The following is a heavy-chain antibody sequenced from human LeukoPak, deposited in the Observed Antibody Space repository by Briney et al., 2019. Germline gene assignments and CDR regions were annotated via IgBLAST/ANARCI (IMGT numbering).Heavy chain of an antibody. CDR2: ISGSGGST. Sequence: PGGSLRLSCAASGLTFSSYAMSWVRQAPGKGLEWVSAISGSGGSTYYADSVKGRFTISRDNSKNTLYLQMNSLRAEDTAVYYCAKGPNTVTRYYYYYYMDVWGKGTTVTVSS. V-gene: IGHV3-23*01. CDR3: AKGPNTVTRYYYYYYMDV. J-gene: IGHJ6*03. CDR1: GLTFSSYA. D-gene: IGHD4-17*01.